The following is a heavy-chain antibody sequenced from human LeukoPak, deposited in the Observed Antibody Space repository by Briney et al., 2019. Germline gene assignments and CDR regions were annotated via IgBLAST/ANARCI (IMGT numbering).Heavy chain of an antibody. V-gene: IGHV3-30*18. D-gene: IGHD3-10*01. Sequence: GRSLRLSCAASGFTFSSYGMHWVRQAPGKGLEWVAFISNDGSNKNFADSVMGRFTISRDNSKNTLYLQMNSLRAEDTAVYYCAKAPVKYVSGSFFDYWGQGTLVTISS. CDR2: ISNDGSNK. CDR1: GFTFSSYG. CDR3: AKAPVKYVSGSFFDY. J-gene: IGHJ4*02.